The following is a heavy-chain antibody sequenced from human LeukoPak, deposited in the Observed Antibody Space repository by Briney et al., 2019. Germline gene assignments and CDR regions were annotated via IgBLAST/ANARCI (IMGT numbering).Heavy chain of an antibody. D-gene: IGHD6-13*01. Sequence: SVKVSCKASGGTFSSYAISWVRQAPGQGLEWMGGIIPIFGTANYAQKFQGRVTITADESTSTAYMELSSLRSDDTAVYYCARDRDSSSWSTYGMDVWGQGTTVTVSS. CDR3: ARDRDSSSWSTYGMDV. CDR2: IIPIFGTA. CDR1: GGTFSSYA. J-gene: IGHJ6*02. V-gene: IGHV1-69*13.